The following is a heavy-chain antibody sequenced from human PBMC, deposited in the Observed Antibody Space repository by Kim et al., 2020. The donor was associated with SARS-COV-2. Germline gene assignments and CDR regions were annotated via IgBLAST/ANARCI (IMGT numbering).Heavy chain of an antibody. CDR3: ARAHYDYVWGSYRVFDY. Sequence: LKSRVTISVDPSKNQFSLKLSSVTAADTAVYYCARAHYDYVWGSYRVFDYWGQGTLVTVSS. D-gene: IGHD3-16*02. J-gene: IGHJ4*02. V-gene: IGHV4-30-2*05.